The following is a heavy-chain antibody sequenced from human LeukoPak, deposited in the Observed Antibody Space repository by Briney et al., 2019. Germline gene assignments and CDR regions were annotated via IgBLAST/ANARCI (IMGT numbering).Heavy chain of an antibody. CDR3: ATVTIFGVDPFDH. D-gene: IGHD3-3*01. CDR1: GFTFSSYA. Sequence: GGSLRLSCAASGFTFSSYAMHWVRQAPGKELEWVAVISYDGSNKYYADSVKGRFTISRDNSKNTLYLQMNSLRAEDTAVYYCATVTIFGVDPFDHWGQGTLVTVSS. J-gene: IGHJ4*02. CDR2: ISYDGSNK. V-gene: IGHV3-30-3*01.